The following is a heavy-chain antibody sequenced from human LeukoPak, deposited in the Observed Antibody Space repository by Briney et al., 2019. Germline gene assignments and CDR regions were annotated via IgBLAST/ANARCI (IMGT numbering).Heavy chain of an antibody. V-gene: IGHV4-38-2*02. D-gene: IGHD3-3*01. CDR1: GYSISSGYY. Sequence: SETLSLTCTVSGYSISSGYYWGWIRQPPGKGLEWIASIYHSGSTYYNMSLKSRVTISVDTSKNQFPLKLSSVTAADTAVYYCARDGRIRFPVTNWFDPWGQGTQVIVSS. CDR2: IYHSGST. CDR3: ARDGRIRFPVTNWFDP. J-gene: IGHJ5*02.